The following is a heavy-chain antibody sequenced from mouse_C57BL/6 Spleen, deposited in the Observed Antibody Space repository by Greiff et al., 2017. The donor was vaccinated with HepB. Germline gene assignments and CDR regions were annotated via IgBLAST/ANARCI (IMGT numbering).Heavy chain of an antibody. CDR3: ATYCGSLGDYAMDY. Sequence: QVQLQQSGPGLVQPSQSLSITCTVSGFSLTSYGVHWVRQSPGKGLEWLGVIWSGGSTDYNAAFISRLSISKDNSKSQVFFKMNSLQADDTDIYYCATYCGSLGDYAMDYWGQGTSVTVSS. J-gene: IGHJ4*01. D-gene: IGHD1-1*01. CDR2: IWSGGST. V-gene: IGHV2-2*01. CDR1: GFSLTSYG.